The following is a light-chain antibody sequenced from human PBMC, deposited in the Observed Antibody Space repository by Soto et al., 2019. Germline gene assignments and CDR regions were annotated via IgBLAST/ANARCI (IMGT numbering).Light chain of an antibody. CDR1: NSNIGAGYD. J-gene: IGLJ2*01. CDR2: ADS. V-gene: IGLV1-40*01. Sequence: SVLTQPPSVSGAPGQRVAISCTGTNSNIGAGYDVHWYQQLPGAVPKLLIYADSYRPSGVSDRFSGSKSGTSASLAITGLQAEDEADYYCQSYDSSLSGHVIFGGGTKLTVL. CDR3: QSYDSSLSGHVI.